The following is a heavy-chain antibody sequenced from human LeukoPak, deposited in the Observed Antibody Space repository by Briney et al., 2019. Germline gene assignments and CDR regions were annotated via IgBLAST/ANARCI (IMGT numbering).Heavy chain of an antibody. V-gene: IGHV3-66*02. CDR2: LYSDGTT. J-gene: IGHJ6*03. Sequence: GGSLRLSCAVSGFTVSSNYISWVRQAPGKGLEWVSILYSDGTTYYADSVKGRFTISRDNSKNILYLQMNSLRAEDTAVYYCARVRGYCSTSICQYYYYYLDVWGNGTTVTVSS. D-gene: IGHD2-2*01. CDR1: GFTVSSNY. CDR3: ARVRGYCSTSICQYYYYYLDV.